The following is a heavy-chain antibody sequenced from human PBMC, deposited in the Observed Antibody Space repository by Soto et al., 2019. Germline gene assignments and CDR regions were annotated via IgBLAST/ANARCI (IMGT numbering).Heavy chain of an antibody. CDR2: ISYSADKT. CDR3: ARRARTATTNWGAFDI. D-gene: IGHD1-7*01. Sequence: GGSLRLSCAASGFTFSNYVMNWVRQAPGKGLEWVSTISYSADKTFYADSVKGRFTISRDNSRDTLFLQMNGLRADDAAVYYCARRARTATTNWGAFDIWGQGTMVTVSS. CDR1: GFTFSNYV. J-gene: IGHJ3*02. V-gene: IGHV3-23*01.